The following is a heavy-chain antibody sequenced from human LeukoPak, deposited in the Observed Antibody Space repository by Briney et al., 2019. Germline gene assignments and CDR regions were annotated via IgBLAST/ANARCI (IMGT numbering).Heavy chain of an antibody. J-gene: IGHJ4*02. CDR3: ARDAGDSSGYYYY. CDR1: GGAFSSYA. D-gene: IGHD3-22*01. Sequence: SVKVSCKASGGAFSSYAISWVRQAPGQGLEWMGRIIPILGIANYAQKFQGRVTITADKSTSTAYMELSSLRSEDTAVYYCARDAGDSSGYYYYWGQGTLVTVSS. V-gene: IGHV1-69*04. CDR2: IIPILGIA.